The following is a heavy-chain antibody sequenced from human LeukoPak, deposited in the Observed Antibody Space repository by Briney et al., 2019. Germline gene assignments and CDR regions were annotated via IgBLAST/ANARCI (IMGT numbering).Heavy chain of an antibody. CDR1: GFSFSSYE. D-gene: IGHD5-12*01. CDR2: IDSDVSTT. V-gene: IGHV3-48*03. CDR3: AIHVATTIGGYFDY. J-gene: IGHJ4*02. Sequence: QSGGSLRLSCAASGFSFSSYEMNWVRQAPGKGLEWVSYIDSDVSTTYYADSVKGRFTISRDNAKNSLYLQMNSLRAEDTAVYYCAIHVATTIGGYFDYWGQGTLVTVSS.